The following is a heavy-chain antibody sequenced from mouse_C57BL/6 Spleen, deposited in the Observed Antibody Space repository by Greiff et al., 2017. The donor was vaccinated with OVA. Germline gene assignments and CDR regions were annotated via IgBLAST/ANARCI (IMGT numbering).Heavy chain of an antibody. CDR1: GYTFTDYY. J-gene: IGHJ4*01. V-gene: IGHV1-26*01. D-gene: IGHD1-1*02. Sequence: EVQLQQSGPELVKPGASVKISCKASGYTFTDYYMNWVKQSHGQSLEWIGDINPNNGGTSYNQKFKGKATLTVDKSSSTAYMELRSLTSEDAAVYYCARSNLWSNYAMDYWGQGTSVTVSS. CDR3: ARSNLWSNYAMDY. CDR2: INPNNGGT.